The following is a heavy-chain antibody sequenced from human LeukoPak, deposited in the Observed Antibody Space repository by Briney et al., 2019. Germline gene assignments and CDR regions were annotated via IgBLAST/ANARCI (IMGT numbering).Heavy chain of an antibody. J-gene: IGHJ5*02. CDR3: ARAPCTNGVCLGPNWFDP. D-gene: IGHD2-8*01. V-gene: IGHV4-59*01. Sequence: SETLSLTCTVSGGSICSYYWSWIRQPPGKGLEWIGYIYYSGSTNYNPSLKSRVTISVDTSKNQFSLKLSSVTAADTAVYYCARAPCTNGVCLGPNWFDPWGQGTLVTVSS. CDR2: IYYSGST. CDR1: GGSICSYY.